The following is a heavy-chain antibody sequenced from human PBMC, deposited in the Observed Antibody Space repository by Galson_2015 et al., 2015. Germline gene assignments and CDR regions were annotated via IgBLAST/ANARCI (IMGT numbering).Heavy chain of an antibody. D-gene: IGHD4-17*01. Sequence: SLRLSCAASGFTFRSYAMHWVRQAPGKGLEWVAVISYDGSNKYYADSVKGRFTISRDNSKNTLYLQMNSLRAEDTAVYYCARELWGRLTVTTKQFADYWGQGTLVTVSS. CDR2: ISYDGSNK. CDR3: ARELWGRLTVTTKQFADY. CDR1: GFTFRSYA. V-gene: IGHV3-30*01. J-gene: IGHJ4*02.